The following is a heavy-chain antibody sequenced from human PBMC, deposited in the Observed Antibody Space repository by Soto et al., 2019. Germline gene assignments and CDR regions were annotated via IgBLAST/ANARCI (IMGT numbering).Heavy chain of an antibody. CDR2: INPNSGGT. CDR3: ARDTGSAAAGTGSDAFDI. CDR1: GYTFTGYY. V-gene: IGHV1-2*04. D-gene: IGHD6-13*01. Sequence: ASVKVSCKASGYTFTGYYMHWVRRAPGQGLEWMGWINPNSGGTNYAQKFQGWVTMTRDTSISTAYMELSRLRSDDTAVYYCARDTGSAAAGTGSDAFDIWGQGTMVTVSS. J-gene: IGHJ3*02.